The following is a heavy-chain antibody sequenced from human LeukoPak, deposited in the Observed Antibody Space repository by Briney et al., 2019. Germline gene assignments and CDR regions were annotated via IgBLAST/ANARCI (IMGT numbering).Heavy chain of an antibody. CDR1: GFMFDGYG. CDR2: IMYDGSNK. Sequence: PGGSLRLSCAASGFMFDGYGMHWVRQAPGKGLEWVAIIMYDGSNKYYADSVKGRFTISRDNAKNSLYLQMNSLRAEDTAVYYCAREWAKVAGLDYWGQGTLVTVSS. J-gene: IGHJ4*02. V-gene: IGHV3-33*08. D-gene: IGHD6-19*01. CDR3: AREWAKVAGLDY.